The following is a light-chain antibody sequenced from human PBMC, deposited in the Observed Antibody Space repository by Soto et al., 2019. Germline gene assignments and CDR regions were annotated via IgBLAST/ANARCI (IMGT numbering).Light chain of an antibody. J-gene: IGKJ1*01. V-gene: IGKV3-15*01. Sequence: EIVMTQSPATLSVSPGERATLPCRASNSINSDLAWYQQEPGQAPRLLIYDASTRATGIPARFSGSGSGTEFTLTISSLQSEDFAVYYCQQYNTWPRTFGQGTKVEI. CDR1: NSINSD. CDR2: DAS. CDR3: QQYNTWPRT.